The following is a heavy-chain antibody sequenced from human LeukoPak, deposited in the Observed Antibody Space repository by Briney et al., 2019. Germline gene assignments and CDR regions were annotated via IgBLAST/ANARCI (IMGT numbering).Heavy chain of an antibody. V-gene: IGHV3-74*01. CDR1: GFILSDYW. CDR3: ARDPRNIGLAP. Sequence: GGSLRLSCVASGFILSDYWVYWVRQAPGKGLMYISRNNGDGSATNYADVVKGRFTMSRDNGKNTLYLQMNSLRAEDTAIYYCARDPRNIGLAPWGQGTLVTVSS. D-gene: IGHD5-12*01. J-gene: IGHJ5*02. CDR2: NNGDGSAT.